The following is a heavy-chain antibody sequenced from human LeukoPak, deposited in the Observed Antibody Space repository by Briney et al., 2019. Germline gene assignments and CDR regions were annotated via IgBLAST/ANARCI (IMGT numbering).Heavy chain of an antibody. CDR1: GFTFSSYW. V-gene: IGHV3-30*02. CDR2: IRYDGSNK. Sequence: GGSLRLSCAASGFTFSSYWMSWVRQAPGKGLEWVAFIRYDGSNKYYADSVKGRFTISRDNSKNTLYLQMNSLRAEDTAVYYCARVKVSESYYFDYWGQGTLVTVSS. CDR3: ARVKVSESYYFDY. J-gene: IGHJ4*02. D-gene: IGHD5/OR15-5a*01.